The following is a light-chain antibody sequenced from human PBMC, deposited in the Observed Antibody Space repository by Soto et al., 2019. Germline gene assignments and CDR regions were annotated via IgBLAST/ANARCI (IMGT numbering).Light chain of an antibody. Sequence: DIQMTQSPSSLSTSVGDRVTITCRASQGISTFLNWYQQKPGKAPRLLIYAASRLQSGVPSGFSGSGSGTEFTPTISSLQPHDFATYYCQQYKSYSPKTFGQGTRREIK. V-gene: IGKV1-5*01. CDR3: QQYKSYSPKT. J-gene: IGKJ5*01. CDR1: QGISTF. CDR2: AAS.